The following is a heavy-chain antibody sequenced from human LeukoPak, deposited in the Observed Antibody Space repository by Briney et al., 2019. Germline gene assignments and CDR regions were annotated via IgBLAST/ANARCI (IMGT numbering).Heavy chain of an antibody. CDR3: ARDRRYCSGGSCYFDHFFDY. D-gene: IGHD2-15*01. V-gene: IGHV3-30-3*01. CDR1: GFTFNSYA. Sequence: GGSLRLSCTASGFTFNSYAVHWVRQAPGKGLEWVAVISYDGSINFYVASVKGRFTISRDNSKNTLYLQMNSLRAEDTALYFCARDRRYCSGGSCYFDHFFDYWGQGTLVTVSS. CDR2: ISYDGSIN. J-gene: IGHJ4*02.